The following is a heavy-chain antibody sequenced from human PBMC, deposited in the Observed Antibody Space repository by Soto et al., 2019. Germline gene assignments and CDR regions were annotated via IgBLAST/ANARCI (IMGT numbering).Heavy chain of an antibody. Sequence: EASVKVSCKASGFTFTNSAVQWVRQARGQRLEWIGWIVVGSGNTKYAQKFQERVTITRDMSTSTAYMELSSLRSEDTAVYYCAAPTDFWSGSAAFDIWGQGTMVTVSS. CDR2: IVVGSGNT. V-gene: IGHV1-58*01. D-gene: IGHD3-3*01. J-gene: IGHJ3*02. CDR1: GFTFTNSA. CDR3: AAPTDFWSGSAAFDI.